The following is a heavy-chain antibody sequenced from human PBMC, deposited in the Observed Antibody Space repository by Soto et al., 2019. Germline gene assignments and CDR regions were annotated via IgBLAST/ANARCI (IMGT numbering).Heavy chain of an antibody. D-gene: IGHD2-21*02. CDR1: VFSVRTNY. V-gene: IGHV3-53*01. J-gene: IGHJ4*02. CDR2: FESGGSI. CDR3: ARAGVTPDFFDY. Sequence: GGSLRLSCAASVFSVRTNYMSWVRQAPGKGLEWVSVFESGGSIYYADSVKGRFIISRDYARNTVDLQLNSLRADDTAVYYCARAGVTPDFFDYWGQGTLVTVSS.